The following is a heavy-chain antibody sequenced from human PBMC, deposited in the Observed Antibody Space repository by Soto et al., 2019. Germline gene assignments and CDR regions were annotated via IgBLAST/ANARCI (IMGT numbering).Heavy chain of an antibody. CDR1: GVSIDTYY. CDR2: IYDSGRA. J-gene: IGHJ4*02. Sequence: LSLTCTVSGVSIDTYYWSWIRQPPGNGLEWIGYIYDSGRANYNPSLKSRVTISVDTSKNHFSLKLSSVTAADTAVYYCARHGGSYSLNSWGQGTLVTVSS. CDR3: ARHGGSYSLNS. D-gene: IGHD1-26*01. V-gene: IGHV4-59*01.